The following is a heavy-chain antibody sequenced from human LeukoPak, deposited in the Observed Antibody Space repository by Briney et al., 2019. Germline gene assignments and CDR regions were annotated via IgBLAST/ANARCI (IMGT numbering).Heavy chain of an antibody. CDR3: ARVKDYSYGFAY. CDR1: GGTFSSYA. D-gene: IGHD5-18*01. J-gene: IGHJ4*02. V-gene: IGHV1-69*05. Sequence: GASVKVSCKASGGTFSSYAISWGRQAPGQGLEWWGGIIPIFGTADYAQKFQGRGTITTDESTSTPYMELSSLRSEDKAVYYCARVKDYSYGFAYWGQGTLVPVSS. CDR2: IIPIFGTA.